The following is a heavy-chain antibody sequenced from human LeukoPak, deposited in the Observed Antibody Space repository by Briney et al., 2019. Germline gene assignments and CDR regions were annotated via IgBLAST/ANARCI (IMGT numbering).Heavy chain of an antibody. J-gene: IGHJ4*02. CDR2: IWYDGSNK. CDR1: GFTFSSFW. D-gene: IGHD2-2*02. CDR3: ARARGYNYFDY. V-gene: IGHV3-33*08. Sequence: GGSLRLSCAASGFTFSSFWMHWVRQAPGKGLEWVAAIWYDGSNKYYADSVKGRFTISRDNSKNTLYLQMNSLRAEDTAVYYCARARGYNYFDYWGQGTLVTVSS.